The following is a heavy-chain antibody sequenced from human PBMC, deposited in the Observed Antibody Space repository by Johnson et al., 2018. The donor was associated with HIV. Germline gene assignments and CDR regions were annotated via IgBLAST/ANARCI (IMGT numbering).Heavy chain of an antibody. V-gene: IGHV3-30*18. CDR3: AKGDPSGYDSSGSLEAFDI. J-gene: IGHJ3*02. CDR1: GFTFSSYG. D-gene: IGHD3-22*01. CDR2: ISYDGSNT. Sequence: QVQLVESGGGVVQPGRSLRLSCAASGFTFSSYGMHWVRQAPGKGLEWVAVISYDGSNTYYADSVKGRFTISRDNSKNTLYLQMNSLRAEDTAVYYCAKGDPSGYDSSGSLEAFDIWGQGTMVTVSS.